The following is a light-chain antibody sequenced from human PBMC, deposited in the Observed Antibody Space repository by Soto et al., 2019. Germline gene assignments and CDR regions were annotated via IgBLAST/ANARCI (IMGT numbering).Light chain of an antibody. CDR3: QQRTSWSPS. J-gene: IGKJ5*01. CDR2: DAS. V-gene: IGKV3-11*01. Sequence: SCRARESLHSFLNWYQQKPGQAPRPLIYDASKMATGVPDRISGSGSGTYYPIPICSLEPQDLAGYYCQQRTSWSPSFGHGTRGEFK. CDR1: ESLHSF.